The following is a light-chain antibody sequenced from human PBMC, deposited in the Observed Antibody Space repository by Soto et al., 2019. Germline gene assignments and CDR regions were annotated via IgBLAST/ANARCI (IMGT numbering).Light chain of an antibody. J-gene: IGKJ1*01. V-gene: IGKV1-5*01. Sequence: DIQLTQSPSTLSAAVGDSVTITCRASQNIRNLLAWYQQKPGKAPKPLIYDASTLKTGVPSRFSGSGSGSEFNFTITGLQPDDFATYFCQHYNSYSEAFGQGTKVDI. CDR3: QHYNSYSEA. CDR1: QNIRNL. CDR2: DAS.